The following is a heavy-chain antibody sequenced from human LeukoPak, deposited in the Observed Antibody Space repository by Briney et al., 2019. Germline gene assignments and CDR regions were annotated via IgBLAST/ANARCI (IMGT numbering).Heavy chain of an antibody. D-gene: IGHD2-21*02. V-gene: IGHV3-30*02. Sequence: GGSLRLSCAASGFTFSSYGMHWVRQAPGKGLEWVAFIRYDGSNKYYADSVKGRFTISRDNAKNSLYLQMDSLRAEDTAVYYCARDGDYREGMDVWGQGTTVTVSS. CDR3: ARDGDYREGMDV. CDR2: IRYDGSNK. CDR1: GFTFSSYG. J-gene: IGHJ6*02.